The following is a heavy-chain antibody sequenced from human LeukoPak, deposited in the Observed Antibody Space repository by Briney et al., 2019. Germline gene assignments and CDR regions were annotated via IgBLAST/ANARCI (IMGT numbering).Heavy chain of an antibody. J-gene: IGHJ4*02. CDR2: ISAYNGNT. D-gene: IGHD2-21*01. CDR1: GYTFTSYG. CDR3: ARECGGDCYSDFDY. V-gene: IGHV1-18*01. Sequence: GASVKVSCKASGYTFTSYGISWVRQAPGQGLEWMGWISAYNGNTNYAQKLQGRVTMTTDTSTSTAYMELRSLRSDDTAVYSCARECGGDCYSDFDYWGQGTLVTVSS.